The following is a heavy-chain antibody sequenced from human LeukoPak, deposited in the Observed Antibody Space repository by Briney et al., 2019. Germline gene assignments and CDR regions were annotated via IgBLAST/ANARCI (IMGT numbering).Heavy chain of an antibody. CDR1: GYTFISYY. Sequence: ASVKVSCKASGYTFISYYMHWVRQAPGQGLEWMGIINPSGGGTSYAQKFQGRVTMTRDMSTNTVYMELSSLRSEDTAVYYCARDVSGQWLVQSEFDTWGQGTMVTVSS. CDR2: INPSGGGT. J-gene: IGHJ3*02. V-gene: IGHV1-46*01. CDR3: ARDVSGQWLVQSEFDT. D-gene: IGHD6-19*01.